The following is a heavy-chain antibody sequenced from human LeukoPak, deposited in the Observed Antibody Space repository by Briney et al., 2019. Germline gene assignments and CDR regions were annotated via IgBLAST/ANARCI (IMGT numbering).Heavy chain of an antibody. CDR3: ARRAPDYYDSSGYYYGY. D-gene: IGHD3-22*01. CDR2: INPSGGST. CDR1: GYTFTSYY. Sequence: ASVKVSCKASGYTFTSYYMHWVRQAPGQGLEWMGIINPSGGSTGYAQKFQGRVTMTRDTSTSTVYMELSSLRSEDTAVYYCARRAPDYYDSSGYYYGYWGQGTLVTVSS. J-gene: IGHJ4*02. V-gene: IGHV1-46*03.